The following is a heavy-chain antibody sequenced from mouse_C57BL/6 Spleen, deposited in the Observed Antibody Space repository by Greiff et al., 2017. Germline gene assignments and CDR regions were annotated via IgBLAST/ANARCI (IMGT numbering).Heavy chain of an antibody. CDR3: ARRYDYDNWYFDV. J-gene: IGHJ1*03. Sequence: QVQLQQSGAELVRPGTSVKMSCKASGYTFTNYWIGWAKQRPGHGLEWIGDIYPGGGYTNYNEKFKGKATLTADKSSSTAYMQFSSLTSEDSAIYYCARRYDYDNWYFDVWGTGTTVTVSS. CDR2: IYPGGGYT. D-gene: IGHD2-4*01. CDR1: GYTFTNYW. V-gene: IGHV1-63*01.